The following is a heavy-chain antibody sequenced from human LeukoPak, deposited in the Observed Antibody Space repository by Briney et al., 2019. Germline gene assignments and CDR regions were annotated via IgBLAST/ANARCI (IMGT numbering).Heavy chain of an antibody. CDR3: AGELVVRGVITKGKFDY. CDR2: INAGNGNT. D-gene: IGHD3-10*01. V-gene: IGHV1-3*01. CDR1: GCTFTSYA. J-gene: IGHJ4*02. Sequence: ASVKVSCKASGCTFTSYAMHWVRQAPGQRLEWMGWINAGNGNTKYSQKFQGRVTITRDTSASTAYMELSSLRSEDTAVYYCAGELVVRGVITKGKFDYWGQGTLVTVSS.